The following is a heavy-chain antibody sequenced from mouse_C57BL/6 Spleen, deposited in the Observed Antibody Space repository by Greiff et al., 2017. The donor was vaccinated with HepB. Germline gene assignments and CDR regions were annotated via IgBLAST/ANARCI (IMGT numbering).Heavy chain of an antibody. CDR3: ARNYDYIYAMDY. CDR1: GYTFTDYN. J-gene: IGHJ4*01. V-gene: IGHV1-18*01. D-gene: IGHD2-4*01. CDR2: INPNNGGT. Sequence: VQLKQSGPELVKPGASVKIPCKASGYTFTDYNMDWVKQSHGKSLEWIGDINPNNGGTIYNQKFKGKATLTVDKSSSTAYMELRSLTSEDTAVYYCARNYDYIYAMDYWGQGTSVTVSS.